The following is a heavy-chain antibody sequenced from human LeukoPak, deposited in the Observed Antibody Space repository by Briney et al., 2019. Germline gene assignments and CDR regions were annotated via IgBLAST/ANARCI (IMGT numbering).Heavy chain of an antibody. CDR3: PRGSEWDLLGSCDY. Sequence: GGSLRLSCAASGYTFDDYAMYWVRQVPGKGLEWVAGISWNSGSIAYADSVKGRFTISRDNAKNSLYLQMHSLRAEDTAVYYCPRGSEWDLLGSCDYWGQGTLVTVSS. CDR1: GYTFDDYA. CDR2: ISWNSGSI. V-gene: IGHV3-9*01. D-gene: IGHD1-26*01. J-gene: IGHJ4*02.